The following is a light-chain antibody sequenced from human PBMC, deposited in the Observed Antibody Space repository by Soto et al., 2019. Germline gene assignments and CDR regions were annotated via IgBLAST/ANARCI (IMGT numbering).Light chain of an antibody. CDR1: QSVSRSY. J-gene: IGKJ4*02. V-gene: IGKV3-20*01. Sequence: EIVLTQSPGTLSLSPGERATLSCRARQSVSRSYLACYQQKPGQAPRLLIYGASSRATGIPDRFSGSGSGTEFTLTISRLEPEDFAVYYCQQYGSSLTVGGGTNVEIK. CDR2: GAS. CDR3: QQYGSSLT.